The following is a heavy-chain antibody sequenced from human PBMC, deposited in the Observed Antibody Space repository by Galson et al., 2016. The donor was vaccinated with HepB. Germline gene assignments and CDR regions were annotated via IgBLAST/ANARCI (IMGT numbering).Heavy chain of an antibody. J-gene: IGHJ4*02. CDR1: GFIFRSNG. CDR2: INDNGANT. Sequence: SLRLSCAASGFIFRSNGMSWVRQAPGKGLEWISTINDNGANTHYADSVKGRFTISRDNSKNTLYLQMDSLRAEDTATYYCAKDVGGEAFFEYWGQGTLVTVSS. V-gene: IGHV3-23*01. CDR3: AKDVGGEAFFEY. D-gene: IGHD1-26*01.